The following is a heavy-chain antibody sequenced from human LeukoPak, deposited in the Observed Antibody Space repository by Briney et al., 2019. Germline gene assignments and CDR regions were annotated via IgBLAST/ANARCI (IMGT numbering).Heavy chain of an antibody. CDR2: IYYSGST. J-gene: IGHJ3*02. Sequence: SETLSLTCTVSGGSISSYYWSWIRQPPGKGLEWIGYIYYSGSTNYNPSLKSRVTTSVGTSKNQFSLKLSSVTAADTAVYYCASQTFHYDFWGGYSAGAFDIWGQGTMVTVSS. D-gene: IGHD3-3*01. V-gene: IGHV4-59*01. CDR3: ASQTFHYDFWGGYSAGAFDI. CDR1: GGSISSYY.